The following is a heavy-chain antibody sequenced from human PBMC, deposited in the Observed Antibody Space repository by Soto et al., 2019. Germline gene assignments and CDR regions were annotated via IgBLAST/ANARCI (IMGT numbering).Heavy chain of an antibody. V-gene: IGHV2-5*02. J-gene: IGHJ4*02. CDR1: GFSLSTNEVG. CDR3: AHSRVGYASNRNPVHFDY. D-gene: IGHD4-4*01. CDR2: IYWDGDK. Sequence: QITLRESGPTLVKPTQTLTLTCTFSGFSLSTNEVGVGWIRQPPGKALEWVALIYWDGDKHFSPSLKSRLSITTDTSKNQVVLVMTNMDPVDTATYYCAHSRVGYASNRNPVHFDYWGQGTLVTVSS.